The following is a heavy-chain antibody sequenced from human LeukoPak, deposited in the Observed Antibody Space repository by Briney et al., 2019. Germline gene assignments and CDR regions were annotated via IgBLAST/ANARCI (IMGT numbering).Heavy chain of an antibody. V-gene: IGHV4-59*01. CDR1: GGSISSYY. CDR2: IYYSGST. Sequence: SETLSLTCTVSGGSISSYYWSWIRQPPGKGLEWIGYIYYSGSTNYNPSLKSRVTISVDTSKNQFSLKLSSVTAADTAVYYCARAVAMAGTGHFQHWGQGTLVTVSS. J-gene: IGHJ1*01. CDR3: ARAVAMAGTGHFQH. D-gene: IGHD6-19*01.